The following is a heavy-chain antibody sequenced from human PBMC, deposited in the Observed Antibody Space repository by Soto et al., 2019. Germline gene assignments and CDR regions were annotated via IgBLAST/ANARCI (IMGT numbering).Heavy chain of an antibody. D-gene: IGHD2-2*01. CDR1: GGTFSSYA. CDR3: ARSPGSSTDLEIYYYYYGGRDV. V-gene: IGHV1-69*01. Sequence: QVQLVQSGAEVKKPGSSVKLSCTASGGTFSSYAISWVRQAPGKGLEWMGGIVPISGTTNYAQKFQGRVTITADESTSTAYMEQSRLRSQDTAVYDCARSPGSSTDLEIYYYYYGGRDVWSQATTVTASS. CDR2: IVPISGTT. J-gene: IGHJ6*02.